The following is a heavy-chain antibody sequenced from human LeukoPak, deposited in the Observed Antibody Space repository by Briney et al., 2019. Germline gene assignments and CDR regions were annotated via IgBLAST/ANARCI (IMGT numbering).Heavy chain of an antibody. D-gene: IGHD2-21*02. J-gene: IGHJ6*02. V-gene: IGHV4-4*02. CDR1: GGSISSSNW. CDR2: IYHSGST. Sequence: PSETLSLTCAVSGGSISSSNWWSWVRQPPGKGLEWIGEIYHSGSTNYNPSLKSRVTISVDKSKNQFSLKLSSVTAADTAVYYCARGEIVVVTATKAYYYYYGMDVWGQGTTVTVSS. CDR3: ARGEIVVVTATKAYYYYYGMDV.